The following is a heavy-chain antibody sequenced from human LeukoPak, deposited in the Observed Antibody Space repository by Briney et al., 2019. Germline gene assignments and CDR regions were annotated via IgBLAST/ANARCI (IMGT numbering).Heavy chain of an antibody. CDR2: ISGSGGST. D-gene: IGHD6-19*01. CDR1: GFTLSSYA. CDR3: AKDYSSGWYDY. J-gene: IGHJ4*02. V-gene: IGHV3-23*01. Sequence: QPGGSLRLSCAASGFTLSSYAMSWVRQSPGKGLEWVSLISGSGGSTNYADSVKGRFTISRDNSKNTLYLQMNSLRADDTAVYYCAKDYSSGWYDYWGQGTLVTVSS.